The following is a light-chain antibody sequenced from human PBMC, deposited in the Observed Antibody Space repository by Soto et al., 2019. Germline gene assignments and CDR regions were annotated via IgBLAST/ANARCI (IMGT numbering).Light chain of an antibody. CDR2: DVN. CDR1: SRDIGAYNF. Sequence: QSALTQPASVSGSPGQSITISCTGTSRDIGAYNFVSWYQQHPGKAPKLMLYDVNIRPSGVSHRFSGSKSGNTASLTISGLQAEDEADYYCTSLTTSTTMIFGGGTKLTVL. V-gene: IGLV2-14*03. J-gene: IGLJ2*01. CDR3: TSLTTSTTMI.